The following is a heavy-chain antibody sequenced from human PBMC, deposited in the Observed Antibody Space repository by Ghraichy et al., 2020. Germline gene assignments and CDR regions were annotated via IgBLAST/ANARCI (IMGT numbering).Heavy chain of an antibody. D-gene: IGHD1-14*01. J-gene: IGHJ1*01. Sequence: ASVKVSCKTSGYTFIDFYIFWVRQAPGQGPEWMGWINPDSGDTNYVQRFQGRVTMTRDTSIATAYVELTRLTSDDTAVYYCARARTSGQHDYFQYWGQGTLVTVSS. V-gene: IGHV1-2*02. CDR2: INPDSGDT. CDR3: ARARTSGQHDYFQY. CDR1: GYTFIDFY.